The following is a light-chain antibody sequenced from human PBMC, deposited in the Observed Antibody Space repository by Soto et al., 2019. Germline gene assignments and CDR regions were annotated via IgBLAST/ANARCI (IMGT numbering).Light chain of an antibody. Sequence: ETVMTQSPATLSVSPGESATLSCRASQSVSSNLAWYQQKPGQAPRLLIYGASTRATGVPARFSGSGSGTEFTLTISSLQSEDFAVYYCQQYNSWPRTFGQGTEVEIK. CDR1: QSVSSN. CDR3: QQYNSWPRT. J-gene: IGKJ1*01. CDR2: GAS. V-gene: IGKV3-15*01.